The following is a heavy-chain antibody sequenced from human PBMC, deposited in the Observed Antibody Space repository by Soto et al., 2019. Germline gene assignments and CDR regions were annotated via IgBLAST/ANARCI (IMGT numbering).Heavy chain of an antibody. V-gene: IGHV1-2*02. Sequence: ASVKVSCKASGYTFSGYYIHGVRQSAVQWLEWMGWINPNSGGTKYAPKFQGGVTMTRDTSITTAYMELSRLRSGDTAVYYCAREPATAKPEGVDFWGQGTLVTVSS. J-gene: IGHJ4*02. CDR2: INPNSGGT. CDR1: GYTFSGYY. D-gene: IGHD1-1*01. CDR3: AREPATAKPEGVDF.